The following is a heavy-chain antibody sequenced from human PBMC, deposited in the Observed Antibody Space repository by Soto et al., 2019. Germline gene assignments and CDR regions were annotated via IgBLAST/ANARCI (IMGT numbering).Heavy chain of an antibody. J-gene: IGHJ4*02. V-gene: IGHV2-5*02. Sequence: QITLKESGPTLVKPTQTLTLTCTFSGFSLTTSGVGVGWIRQPPGKALEWLALIFWDDDKRYSPSLKSRLTTTKDTSKNQVVLTMTNMDPVDTATYYCASSSGYRNFDCWGQGTLVTVSS. CDR2: IFWDDDK. CDR1: GFSLTTSGVG. CDR3: ASSSGYRNFDC. D-gene: IGHD3-22*01.